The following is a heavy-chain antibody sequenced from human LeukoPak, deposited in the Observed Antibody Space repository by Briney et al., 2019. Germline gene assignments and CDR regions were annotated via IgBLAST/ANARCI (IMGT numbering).Heavy chain of an antibody. D-gene: IGHD3-3*01. V-gene: IGHV3-74*01. J-gene: IGHJ6*03. CDR3: AKPPFPYDFCILYMDV. CDR2: INTDGSST. CDR1: GFTFSSYW. Sequence: PGGSLRLSCAASGFTFSSYWMHWVRQAPGKGLVWVSRINTDGSSTSYADSVKGRFTISRDNAKNTLYLQMNSLRAEDTAVYYCAKPPFPYDFCILYMDVWGKGTTVTVSS.